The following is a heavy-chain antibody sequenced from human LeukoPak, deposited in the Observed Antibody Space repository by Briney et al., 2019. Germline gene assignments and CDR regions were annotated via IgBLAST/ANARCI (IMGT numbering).Heavy chain of an antibody. V-gene: IGHV4-38-2*02. Sequence: PSETLSLTCTVSGYSISSGYYWGWIRQPPGKGLEWIGSIYHSGSTYYNPSLKSRVTISVDTSKNQFSLKLSSVTAADTAVYYCARHGRGYGRLYYYYYMDVWGKGTTVTISS. D-gene: IGHD6-25*01. CDR2: IYHSGST. CDR1: GYSISSGYY. CDR3: ARHGRGYGRLYYYYYMDV. J-gene: IGHJ6*03.